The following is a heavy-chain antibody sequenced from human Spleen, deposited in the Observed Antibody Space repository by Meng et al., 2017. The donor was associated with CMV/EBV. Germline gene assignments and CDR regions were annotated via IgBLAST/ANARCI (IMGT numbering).Heavy chain of an antibody. V-gene: IGHV1-69*01. D-gene: IGHD1-26*01. Sequence: QVPLVDAGGEVKKPGAAVKVSCKASGYTFTGYYMHWVRQAPGQGLEWMGGIIPIFGTANYAQKFQGRVTITADESTSTAYMELSSLRSEDTAVYYCARGRSGSYSGSAFWGQGTLVTVSS. J-gene: IGHJ4*02. CDR2: IIPIFGTA. CDR1: GYTFTGYY. CDR3: ARGRSGSYSGSAF.